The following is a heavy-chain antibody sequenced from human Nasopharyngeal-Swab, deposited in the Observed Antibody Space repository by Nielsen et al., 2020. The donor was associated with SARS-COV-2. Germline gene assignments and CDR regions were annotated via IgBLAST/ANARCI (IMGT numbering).Heavy chain of an antibody. V-gene: IGHV3-48*03. D-gene: IGHD2-2*01. CDR2: IGSFGSTI. CDR1: GFSLSSYE. Sequence: GGSLRLSCAASGFSLSSYEMNWVRQAPGKGLEWVSYIGSFGSTIYSDSVKGRITVSRDNAKNSLYLQMNSLRAEDTAVYYCARDKGRCSSTSCYVDYWGQGTLVTVSS. CDR3: ARDKGRCSSTSCYVDY. J-gene: IGHJ4*02.